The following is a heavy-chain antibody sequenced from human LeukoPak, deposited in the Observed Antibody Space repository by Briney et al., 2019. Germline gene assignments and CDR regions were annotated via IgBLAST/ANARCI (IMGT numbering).Heavy chain of an antibody. Sequence: SETLSVTCTVSCGSISSSSYYWGWIRQPPGKGLEWFGSIYYSGTTYYNPSLKSRVTISVDTSKNQFSLRLSSMTAADTAVYYCARHNPSYDYYGSGGYYMDVWGKGTTVTISS. CDR1: CGSISSSSYY. CDR2: IYYSGTT. J-gene: IGHJ6*03. D-gene: IGHD3-10*01. CDR3: ARHNPSYDYYGSGGYYMDV. V-gene: IGHV4-39*01.